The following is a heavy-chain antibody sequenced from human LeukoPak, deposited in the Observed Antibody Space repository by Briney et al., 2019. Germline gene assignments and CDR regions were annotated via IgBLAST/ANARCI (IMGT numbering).Heavy chain of an antibody. CDR1: GFPFSNYA. CDR2: ISFDGGKI. D-gene: IGHD1-26*01. Sequence: GGSLRLSCAASGFPFSNYAMNWVRQAPGKGLEWVALISFDGGKIYYADSVKGRFTISRDNSKNTLFLQMNSLTVEDTAVYYCARDPAKGATTYFDCGGEGTLVTVSS. CDR3: ARDPAKGATTYFDC. V-gene: IGHV3-30*04. J-gene: IGHJ4*02.